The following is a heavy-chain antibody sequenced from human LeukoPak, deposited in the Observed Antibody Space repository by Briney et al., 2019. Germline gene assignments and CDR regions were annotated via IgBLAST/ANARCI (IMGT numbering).Heavy chain of an antibody. D-gene: IGHD2-8*01. Sequence: SETLSLTCTVSGYSISSGYYWGWIRQPPGKGLEWIGSIFHSGSTYYNPSLKSRVTISVDTSKNQFSLKLSSVTAADTAVYYCARGGGFCTNGVCSPGSYWYFDLWGRGTLVTVSS. V-gene: IGHV4-38-2*02. J-gene: IGHJ2*01. CDR1: GYSISSGYY. CDR2: IFHSGST. CDR3: ARGGGFCTNGVCSPGSYWYFDL.